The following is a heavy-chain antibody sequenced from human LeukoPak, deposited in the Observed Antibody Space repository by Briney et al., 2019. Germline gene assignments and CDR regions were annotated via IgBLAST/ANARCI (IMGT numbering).Heavy chain of an antibody. D-gene: IGHD6-13*01. CDR3: ARGQRYSSTWYTEYYFDY. V-gene: IGHV4-61*02. CDR2: IYTSGST. Sequence: SETLSLTCTVSGASITSGSYYWSWIRQPAGKGLEWIGRIYTSGSTNYNPSLKSRVTISVDTSKNQFSLKLSSVSAADTAVYYCARGQRYSSTWYTEYYFDYWGQGTLVTVSS. J-gene: IGHJ4*02. CDR1: GASITSGSYY.